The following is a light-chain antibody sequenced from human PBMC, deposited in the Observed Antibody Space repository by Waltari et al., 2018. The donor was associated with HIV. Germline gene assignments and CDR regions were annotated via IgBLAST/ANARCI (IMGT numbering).Light chain of an antibody. V-gene: IGKV1-8*01. CDR1: RDIDTH. J-gene: IGKJ1*01. Sequence: ATRMILSPPSVSAATGDTVNITCRASRDIDTHLAWYQHKPGSAPHLLIYGASTLQKGVPARFNGSGSGTSFSLTVTCLQSEDFATYFCQQYHDSPRTFGLGTTV. CDR2: GAS. CDR3: QQYHDSPRT.